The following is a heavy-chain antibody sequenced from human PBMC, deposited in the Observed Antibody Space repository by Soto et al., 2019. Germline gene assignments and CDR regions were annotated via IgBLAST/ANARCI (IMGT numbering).Heavy chain of an antibody. CDR3: ARFLNPDYSNYLWYYMDV. CDR2: THYSGHT. D-gene: IGHD4-4*01. CDR1: GGSIRSYC. Sequence: PSETLSLTCTVSGGSIRSYCWTWIRQPPGKGLEWIGFTHYSGHTNYNPSLKSRVTLSVDTSKNQFSLKLSSVTAAETAVYYCARFLNPDYSNYLWYYMDVWGKGTTVTVSS. V-gene: IGHV4-59*08. J-gene: IGHJ6*03.